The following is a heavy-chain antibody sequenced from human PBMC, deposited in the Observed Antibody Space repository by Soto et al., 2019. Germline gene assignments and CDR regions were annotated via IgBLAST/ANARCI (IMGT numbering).Heavy chain of an antibody. Sequence: PSETLSLTCAVSGGSISSGGYSWSWIRQPPGKGLEWIGYIYHSGSTYYNPSLKSRVTISVDRSKNQFSLKLSSVTAADTAVYYCARGRSFRLVGVPLDSWGQGTLVTVSS. D-gene: IGHD3-16*02. CDR2: IYHSGST. CDR1: GGSISSGGYS. J-gene: IGHJ4*02. CDR3: ARGRSFRLVGVPLDS. V-gene: IGHV4-30-2*01.